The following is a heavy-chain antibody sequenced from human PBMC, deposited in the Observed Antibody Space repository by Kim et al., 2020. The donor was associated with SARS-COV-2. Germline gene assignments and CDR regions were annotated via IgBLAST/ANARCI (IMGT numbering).Heavy chain of an antibody. CDR2: M. V-gene: IGHV3-48*03. CDR3: ARGPNYSPFDY. D-gene: IGHD4-4*01. J-gene: IGHJ4*02. Sequence: MYNEDSVRGRFTISRKNDKNSLFLQMNSLRAEDTAVYYCARGPNYSPFDYWGQGTLVTVSS.